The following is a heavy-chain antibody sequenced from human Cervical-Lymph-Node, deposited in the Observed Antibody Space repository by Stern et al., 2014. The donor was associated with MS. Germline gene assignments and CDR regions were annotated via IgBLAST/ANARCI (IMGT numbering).Heavy chain of an antibody. Sequence: EVQLVASGGGLVKPGGSLRLSCVASGFTFSSYSMNWVRQAPGKGLEWVSSISTSSSYIYYADSGKGRFTISRDNAKNSLYLQMNSLRAEDTAVYYCTRDYHYYDSSGYYDDAFDIWGQGTMVTVSS. J-gene: IGHJ3*02. CDR3: TRDYHYYDSSGYYDDAFDI. CDR2: ISTSSSYI. V-gene: IGHV3-21*01. D-gene: IGHD3-22*01. CDR1: GFTFSSYS.